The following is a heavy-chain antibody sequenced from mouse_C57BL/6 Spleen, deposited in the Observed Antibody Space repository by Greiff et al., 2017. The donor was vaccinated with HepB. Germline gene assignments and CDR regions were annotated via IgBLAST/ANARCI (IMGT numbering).Heavy chain of an antibody. CDR1: GFTFSDYG. CDR2: ISSGSSTI. D-gene: IGHD2-4*01. V-gene: IGHV5-17*01. CDR3: ARGIYYDYLYYAMDY. Sequence: EVKLVESGGGLVKPGGSLKLSCAASGFTFSDYGMHWVRQAPEKGLEWVAYISSGSSTIYYANTVKGRFTISRDNAKNTLFLQMTSLRSEDTAMYYCARGIYYDYLYYAMDYWGQGTSVTVSS. J-gene: IGHJ4*01.